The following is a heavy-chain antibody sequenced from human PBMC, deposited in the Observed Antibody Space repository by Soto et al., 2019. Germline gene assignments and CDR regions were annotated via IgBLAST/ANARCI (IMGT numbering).Heavy chain of an antibody. CDR1: SGSISSSRFY. V-gene: IGHV4-39*01. CDR3: AEGDYYHSSCYDFYYNNMDA. J-gene: IGHJ6*01. Sequence: SETLSRTWTVCSGSISSSRFYCGWIRQPPGKGLEWIGNVYYGGSTYYNPSLKSRVTISVETSKSQFSLKLSSVTAADTVVYYCAEGDYYHSSCYDFYYNNMDACGQGTTAPVSS. CDR2: VYYGGST. D-gene: IGHD3-22*01.